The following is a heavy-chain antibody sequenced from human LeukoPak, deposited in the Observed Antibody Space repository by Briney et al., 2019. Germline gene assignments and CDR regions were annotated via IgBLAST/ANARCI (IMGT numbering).Heavy chain of an antibody. CDR3: ARGEGGTMVRGAPEY. CDR1: GGSISSGSYY. Sequence: SQTLSLTCTVSGGSISSGSYYWSWIRQPAGKGLEWTGRIYTSGSTNYNPSLKSRVTISVDTSKNQFSLKLSSVTAADTAVYYCARGEGGTMVRGAPEYWGQGTLVTVSS. V-gene: IGHV4-61*02. J-gene: IGHJ4*02. CDR2: IYTSGST. D-gene: IGHD3-10*01.